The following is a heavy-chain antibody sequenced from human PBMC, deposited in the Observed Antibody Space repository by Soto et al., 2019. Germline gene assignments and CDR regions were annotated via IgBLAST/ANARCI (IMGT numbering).Heavy chain of an antibody. Sequence: QVQLQESGPGLVKPSGTLSLTCAVSGGSISSSNWWSWVRQPPGKGLEWIGEIYHSGSTNYNPSLKSRFTISVDKSKNQFSLKLSSVTAADTAVYYCARDLPMYSSSWYRVGRFDYWGQGTLVTVSS. V-gene: IGHV4-4*02. CDR3: ARDLPMYSSSWYRVGRFDY. CDR1: GGSISSSNW. CDR2: IYHSGST. J-gene: IGHJ4*02. D-gene: IGHD6-13*01.